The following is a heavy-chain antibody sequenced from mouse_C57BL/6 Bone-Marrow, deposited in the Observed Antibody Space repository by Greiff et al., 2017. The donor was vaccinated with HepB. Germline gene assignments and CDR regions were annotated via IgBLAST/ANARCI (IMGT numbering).Heavy chain of an antibody. CDR2: ISHSGST. D-gene: IGHD3-3*01. J-gene: IGHJ2*01. Sequence: EVKLVESGPGMVKPPQSLSLTCTVTGYSITSGYDWHWIRHFPGNKLECMGYISHSGSTNYNPSLKSRISITHDTSKNPFFLKLNSVTTEDTATYYCARTGSRGQLDYWGRGPTLTVSA. V-gene: IGHV3-1*01. CDR1: GYSITSGYD. CDR3: ARTGSRGQLDY.